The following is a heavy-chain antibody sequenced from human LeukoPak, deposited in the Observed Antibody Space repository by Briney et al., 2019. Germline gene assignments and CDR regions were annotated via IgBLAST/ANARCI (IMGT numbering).Heavy chain of an antibody. Sequence: ASVKVSCKASGGTFSSYAISWVRQAPGQGLEWMGGIIPIFGTANYAQKFQGRVTITTDESTSTAYMELSSLRSDDTAVYYCARDLLVKWELLDWGQGTLVTVSS. CDR2: IIPIFGTA. CDR1: GGTFSSYA. J-gene: IGHJ4*02. CDR3: ARDLLVKWELLD. V-gene: IGHV1-69*05. D-gene: IGHD1-26*01.